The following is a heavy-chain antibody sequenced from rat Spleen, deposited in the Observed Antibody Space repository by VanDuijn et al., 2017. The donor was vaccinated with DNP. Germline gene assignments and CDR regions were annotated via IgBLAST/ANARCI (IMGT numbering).Heavy chain of an antibody. CDR3: ASSDVSNGWGIWFAY. CDR1: GYTFTSYY. J-gene: IGHJ3*01. D-gene: IGHD1-6*01. V-gene: IGHV1-43*01. CDR2: INPGSGGT. Sequence: QVQLQQSGAELAKPGSSVKISCKASGYTFTSYYIGWIKQTTGQGLEYIGYINPGSGGTNYNEKFKGKATLTVDKSSSTAFMQLSSLTPDDSAVYYCASSDVSNGWGIWFAYWGQGTLVTVSS.